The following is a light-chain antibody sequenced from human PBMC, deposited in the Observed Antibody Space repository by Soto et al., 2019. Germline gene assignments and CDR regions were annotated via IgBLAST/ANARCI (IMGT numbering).Light chain of an antibody. V-gene: IGLV2-8*01. Sequence: QSALTQPPSASGSPGQSVTISCTGTSSDVGAYNYVCWYQQHPGKAPKLIISEVTKRPSGVPDRFSGSKSGNTASLTVTGLQAEDEADYYCSSYAGSNNPWVFGGGTKLTDL. CDR1: SSDVGAYNY. J-gene: IGLJ3*02. CDR3: SSYAGSNNPWV. CDR2: EVT.